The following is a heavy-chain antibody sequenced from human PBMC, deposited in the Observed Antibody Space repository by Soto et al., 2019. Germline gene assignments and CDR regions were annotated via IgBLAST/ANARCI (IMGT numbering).Heavy chain of an antibody. CDR1: GFTFRNYA. Sequence: GGSLRLSCAASGFTFRNYAFHWVRQAPGKGLEWVAVISFDGSKRFYTDSVKGPFTISRDDSKNTVYLEMNSLRAEDTAVYYCARSLFGDLTNFDFWGQGTLVTVSS. J-gene: IGHJ4*02. V-gene: IGHV3-30-3*01. D-gene: IGHD4-17*01. CDR2: ISFDGSKR. CDR3: ARSLFGDLTNFDF.